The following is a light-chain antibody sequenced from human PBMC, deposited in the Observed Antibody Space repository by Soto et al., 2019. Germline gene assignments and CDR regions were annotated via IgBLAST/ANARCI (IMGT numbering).Light chain of an antibody. J-gene: IGLJ1*01. CDR1: SSDIGPYNY. Sequence: QSVLTQPASVSGSPGQSITISCIGTSSDIGPYNYVSWYQQRPDKAPKLILYEVTNRPSGASDRFSGSKSGNAAFLTISGLQAEDEADYYCSSYSSSATPYVFGTGTKVTVL. CDR2: EVT. CDR3: SSYSSSATPYV. V-gene: IGLV2-14*01.